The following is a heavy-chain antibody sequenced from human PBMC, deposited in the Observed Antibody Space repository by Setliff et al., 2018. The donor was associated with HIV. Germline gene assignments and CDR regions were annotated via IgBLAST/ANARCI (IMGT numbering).Heavy chain of an antibody. V-gene: IGHV5-51*01. D-gene: IGHD6-13*01. CDR3: ARHLIPGDPRYSSSWYY. CDR1: GYSFTSYW. Sequence: GESLKISCKGSGYSFTSYWIGWVRQMPGKGLEWMGIIYPGDSDTRYSPSFQGQVTLSADKSISTAYLQWSSLKASDTAVYYCARHLIPGDPRYSSSWYYWGQGTLVTVSS. CDR2: IYPGDSDT. J-gene: IGHJ4*02.